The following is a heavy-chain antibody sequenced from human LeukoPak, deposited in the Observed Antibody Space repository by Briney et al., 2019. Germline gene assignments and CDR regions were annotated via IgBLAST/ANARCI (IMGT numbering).Heavy chain of an antibody. CDR1: GFTFDDYA. V-gene: IGHV3-9*01. D-gene: IGHD2-15*01. CDR3: AKIRAATLRYFDY. CDR2: IGWNSGSI. J-gene: IGHJ4*02. Sequence: GGSLRVSCAASGFTFDDYAMHWVRQAPGKGMEWVSGIGWNSGSIGYADSVKGRFTISRDNAKNSLYLQMNSLRAEDTALYYCAKIRAATLRYFDYWGQGTLVTVSS.